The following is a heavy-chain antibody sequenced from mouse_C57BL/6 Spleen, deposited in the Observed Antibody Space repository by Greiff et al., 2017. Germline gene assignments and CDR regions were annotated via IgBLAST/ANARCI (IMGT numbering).Heavy chain of an antibody. CDR1: GFTFSNYW. CDR2: IRLKSDNYAT. V-gene: IGHV6-3*01. Sequence: EVQLVESGGGLVQPGGSMKLSCVASGFTFSNYWMNWVRQSPEKGLEWVAQIRLKSDNYATHYAESVKGRFTISRDDSKSSVYLQMNNLRAEDTGIYYCTRALYYYGSSGAMDYWGQGTSVTVSS. CDR3: TRALYYYGSSGAMDY. J-gene: IGHJ4*01. D-gene: IGHD1-1*01.